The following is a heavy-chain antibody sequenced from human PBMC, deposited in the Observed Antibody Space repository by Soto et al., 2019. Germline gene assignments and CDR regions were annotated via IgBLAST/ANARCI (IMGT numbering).Heavy chain of an antibody. Sequence: QVQLVQSGAEVKKPGYSVTVSCKASGGTFSSYTISWVRQAPGQGLEWMAGISPIFGTPIYAQKFQDRVTIPADDSTMTADMEMNRLTSEETAVYYCARVVVGSRLSLDYWVQGTLVTISS. CDR2: ISPIFGTP. V-gene: IGHV1-69*01. D-gene: IGHD1-26*01. J-gene: IGHJ4*02. CDR3: ARVVVGSRLSLDY. CDR1: GGTFSSYT.